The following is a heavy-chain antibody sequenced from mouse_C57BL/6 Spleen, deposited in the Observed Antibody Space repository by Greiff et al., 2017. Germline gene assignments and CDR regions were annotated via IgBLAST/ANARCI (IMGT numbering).Heavy chain of an antibody. V-gene: IGHV14-1*01. CDR2: IAPEDGDT. CDR3: TTDYYGSSYSFAY. D-gene: IGHD1-1*01. CDR1: GFNIKDYY. J-gene: IGHJ3*01. Sequence: VQLQQSGAELVRPGASVKLSCTASGFNIKDYYMHWVKQRPEQGLEWIGRIAPEDGDTEYAPKFQGKATMTADTSSNTAYLQLSSLTSEDTAVYYCTTDYYGSSYSFAYWGQGTLVTVSA.